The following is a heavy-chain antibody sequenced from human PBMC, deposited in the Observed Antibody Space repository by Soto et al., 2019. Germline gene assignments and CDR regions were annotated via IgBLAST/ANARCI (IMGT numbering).Heavy chain of an antibody. CDR2: IYHSGST. J-gene: IGHJ6*02. V-gene: IGHV4-30-2*01. CDR3: ARGGIVVVPAASPAYYYYYGMDV. D-gene: IGHD2-2*01. Sequence: SETLSLTCAVSGGSISSGGYSWSWIRQPPGKGLEWIGYIYHSGSTYYNPSLKSRVTISVDRSKNQFSLKLSSVTAADTAVYYCARGGIVVVPAASPAYYYYYGMDVWGQGTTVTVSS. CDR1: GGSISSGGYS.